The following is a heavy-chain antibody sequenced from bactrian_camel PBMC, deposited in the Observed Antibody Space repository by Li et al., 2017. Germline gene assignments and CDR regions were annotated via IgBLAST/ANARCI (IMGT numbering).Heavy chain of an antibody. J-gene: IGHJ6*01. CDR3: AADYSTWAGCRSVSKSGGFSY. CDR1: QYAFYC. D-gene: IGHD2*01. Sequence: VQLVESGGGSVQAGGSLRLSCTSSQYAFYCMGWFRQAPGKEREGVAGINMDGTVSYADSVKDRFTISKEFAKASLYLQMNSLENTDTAMYFCAADYSTWAGCRSVSKSGGFSYWGQGTQVTVS. CDR2: INMDGTV. V-gene: IGHV3S63*01.